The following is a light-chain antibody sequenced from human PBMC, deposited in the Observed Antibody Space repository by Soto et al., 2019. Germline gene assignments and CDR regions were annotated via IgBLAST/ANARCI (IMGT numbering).Light chain of an antibody. CDR3: QQYSNPT. Sequence: EIVMTQSPATLSVSPGERATLSCRASQSVSVNLAWYQQKPGQPPRLLIYGASTRATGIPARFSGGGSDTEFTLTISSLQSEDFAVYYCQQYSNPTFGQGTKVDIK. CDR1: QSVSVN. J-gene: IGKJ1*01. CDR2: GAS. V-gene: IGKV3-15*01.